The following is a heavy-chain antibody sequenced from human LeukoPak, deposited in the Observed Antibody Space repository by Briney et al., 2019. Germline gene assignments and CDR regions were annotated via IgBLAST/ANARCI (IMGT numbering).Heavy chain of an antibody. CDR2: IKQDGSEK. J-gene: IGHJ4*02. V-gene: IGHV3-7*01. CDR3: ATMTRPDFYFDY. Sequence: GSLRLSCAASGFTFSSYWMSWVRQAPGKGLEWVANIKQDGSEKYYVDSVKGRFTISRDNAKNSLYLQMNSLRAEDTAVYYCATMTRPDFYFDYWGQGTLVTVSS. CDR1: GFTFSSYW. D-gene: IGHD3-3*01.